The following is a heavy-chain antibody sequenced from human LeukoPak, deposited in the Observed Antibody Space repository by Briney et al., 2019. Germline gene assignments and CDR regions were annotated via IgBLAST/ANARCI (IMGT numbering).Heavy chain of an antibody. CDR3: ARVVGSSWSPYYFDY. V-gene: IGHV3-7*01. D-gene: IGHD6-13*01. Sequence: GGSLRLSCAASGFTFSSYGMHWVRQAPGKGLEWVANIKQDGSEKYYVDSVEGRFTISRDNAKNSLYLQMNSLRAEDTAVYYCARVVGSSWSPYYFDYWGQGTLVTVSS. CDR2: IKQDGSEK. J-gene: IGHJ4*02. CDR1: GFTFSSYG.